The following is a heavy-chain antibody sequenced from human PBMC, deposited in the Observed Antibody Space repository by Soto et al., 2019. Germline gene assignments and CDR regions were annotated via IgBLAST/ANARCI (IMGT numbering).Heavy chain of an antibody. CDR2: IYWDDDK. J-gene: IGHJ6*02. CDR3: IQSRCGGDCLQSYASHYYYGMDV. D-gene: IGHD2-21*02. V-gene: IGHV2-5*02. Sequence: QITLKESGPPLVKPTQTLTLTCTFSGFSLSTSGVGVGWIREPPGNALEWLALIYWDDDKRYSPSLRSRLTINKDTSKNQVVLTMTNMDPVDTATYYCIQSRCGGDCLQSYASHYYYGMDVWGQGTTVTVSS. CDR1: GFSLSTSGVG.